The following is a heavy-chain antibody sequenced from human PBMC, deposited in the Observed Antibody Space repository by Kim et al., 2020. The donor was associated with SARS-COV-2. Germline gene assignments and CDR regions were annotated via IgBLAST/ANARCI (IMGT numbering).Heavy chain of an antibody. D-gene: IGHD1-26*01. V-gene: IGHV1-69*13. CDR2: IIPIFGTA. CDR3: ARDLRLPPEGGSYYEGVLDY. CDR1: GGTFSSYA. Sequence: SVKVSCKASGGTFSSYAISWVRQAPGQGLEWMGGIIPIFGTANYAQKFQGRVTITADESTSTAYMELSSLRSEDTAVYYCARDLRLPPEGGSYYEGVLDYWGQGTLVTVSS. J-gene: IGHJ4*02.